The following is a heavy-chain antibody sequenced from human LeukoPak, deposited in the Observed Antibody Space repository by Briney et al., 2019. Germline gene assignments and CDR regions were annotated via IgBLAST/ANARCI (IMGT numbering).Heavy chain of an antibody. V-gene: IGHV4-30-2*01. D-gene: IGHD5-18*01. CDR3: ARQPRLKYSYGSPGYYYYGMDV. CDR2: IYHSGST. Sequence: SQTLSLTCTVSGGSISSGGYYWSWIRQPPGKGLEWIGYIYHSGSTYYNPSLKSRVTISVDRSKNQFSLKLSSVTAADTAVYYCARQPRLKYSYGSPGYYYYGMDVWGQGTTVTVSS. J-gene: IGHJ6*02. CDR1: GGSISSGGYY.